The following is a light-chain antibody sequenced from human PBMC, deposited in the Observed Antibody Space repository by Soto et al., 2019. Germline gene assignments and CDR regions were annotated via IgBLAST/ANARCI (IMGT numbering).Light chain of an antibody. Sequence: EIVMTQSPATLSVSPGERATLSCRASQSVSSNLAWYQQKPGQAPRLLIYGESTRATGIPARFSGSVSGKESPLTIGSLRSEDFAVYYCQQYNNLPPEFTFGPATKVDIK. V-gene: IGKV3-15*01. J-gene: IGKJ3*01. CDR3: QQYNNLPPEFT. CDR1: QSVSSN. CDR2: GES.